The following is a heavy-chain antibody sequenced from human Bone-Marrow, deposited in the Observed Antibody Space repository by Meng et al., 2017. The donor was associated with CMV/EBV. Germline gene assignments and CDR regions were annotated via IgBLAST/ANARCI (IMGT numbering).Heavy chain of an antibody. CDR3: ARDFYEYDSSGYYEDTFDI. D-gene: IGHD3-22*01. J-gene: IGHJ3*02. V-gene: IGHV1-2*02. Sequence: ASVKVSCKASGYTFTGYYMHWVRQAPGQGLEWMGWINPNSGGTNYAQKFQGRVTMTRDTSISTAYMELSRLRSDDTAVYYCARDFYEYDSSGYYEDTFDIWGQGTMVTVSS. CDR2: INPNSGGT. CDR1: GYTFTGYY.